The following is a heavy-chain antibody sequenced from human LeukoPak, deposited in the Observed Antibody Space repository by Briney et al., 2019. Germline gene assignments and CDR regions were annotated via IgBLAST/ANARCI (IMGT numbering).Heavy chain of an antibody. CDR3: ASEPTYSSSWY. V-gene: IGHV3-66*01. D-gene: IGHD6-13*01. CDR2: IYSGGST. CDR1: GFTFSSYG. Sequence: GGSLRLSCAASGFTFSSYGMHWVRQAPGKGLEWVSVIYSGGSTYYADSVKGRFTISRDNSKNTLYLQMNSLRAEDTAVYYCASEPTYSSSWYGGQGTLVTVSS. J-gene: IGHJ4*02.